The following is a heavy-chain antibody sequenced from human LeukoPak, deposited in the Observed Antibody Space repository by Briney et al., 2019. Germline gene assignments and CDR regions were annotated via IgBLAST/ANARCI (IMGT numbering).Heavy chain of an antibody. Sequence: SGRSLRLSCAASGFTFSSYGMHWVRQAPGKGLEWVAVIWYDGSNKYYADSVKGRFTISRDNSKNTLYLQMNSLRAEDTAVYYCAKRSSSWRYYYMDVWGKGTTATVSS. D-gene: IGHD6-13*01. CDR2: IWYDGSNK. CDR1: GFTFSSYG. V-gene: IGHV3-33*06. CDR3: AKRSSSWRYYYMDV. J-gene: IGHJ6*03.